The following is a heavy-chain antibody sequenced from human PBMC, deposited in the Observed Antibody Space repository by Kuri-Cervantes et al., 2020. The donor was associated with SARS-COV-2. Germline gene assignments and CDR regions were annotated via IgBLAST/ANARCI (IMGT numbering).Heavy chain of an antibody. V-gene: IGHV4-4*07. CDR2: IYTSGST. J-gene: IGHJ4*02. CDR1: GGSISSYY. D-gene: IGHD6-19*01. Sequence: GSLRLSCTVSGGSISSYYWSWIRQPAGKGLEWIGRIYTSGSTNYNPSLKSRVTMSVDTSKNQFSLKLSSVTAADTAVYYCARDPTGVAGVGRFFDYWGQGALVTVSS. CDR3: ARDPTGVAGVGRFFDY.